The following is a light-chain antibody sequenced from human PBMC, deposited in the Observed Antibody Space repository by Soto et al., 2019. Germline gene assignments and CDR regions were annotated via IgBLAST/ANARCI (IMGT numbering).Light chain of an antibody. CDR2: AAS. CDR3: QQANSFPLT. CDR1: QSVSTW. J-gene: IGKJ4*01. V-gene: IGKV1-12*01. Sequence: DIQLTQSPSTLSASVGDRVIVTCRASQSVSTWLAWYQQKPGKAPKLLIYAASGLQRGVPSRFSGSGFGTGFTLTISSLQPEDFATYYCQQANSFPLTFGGGTKVDIK.